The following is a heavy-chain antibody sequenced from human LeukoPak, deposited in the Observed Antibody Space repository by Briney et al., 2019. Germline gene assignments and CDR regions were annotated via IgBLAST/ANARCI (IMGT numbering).Heavy chain of an antibody. CDR2: IIPILGIA. J-gene: IGHJ6*02. D-gene: IGHD3-10*01. CDR1: GGTFSSYA. CDR3: ATLGGSGSYYYYYYGMDV. Sequence: GSSVTVSCKASGGTFSSYAISWVRQAPGQGLEWMGRIIPILGIANYAQKFQGRVTITADKSTSTAYMELSSLRSEDTAVYYCATLGGSGSYYYYYYGMDVWGQGTTVTVSS. V-gene: IGHV1-69*04.